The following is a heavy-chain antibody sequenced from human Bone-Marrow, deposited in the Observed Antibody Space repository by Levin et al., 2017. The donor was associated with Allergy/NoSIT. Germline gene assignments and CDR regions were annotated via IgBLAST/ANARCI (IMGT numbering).Heavy chain of an antibody. CDR2: ISHDGSSR. Sequence: PGGSLRLSCAASKFTFSSFGMHWVRQAPGKGLEWVAIISHDGSSRYYGDSVKGRFSISRDNSKSTLYLQMNSLRTEDTAVYYCAKTPDQYTSGWYWLDYWGQGTLVAVSS. D-gene: IGHD6-19*01. V-gene: IGHV3-30*18. CDR1: KFTFSSFG. CDR3: AKTPDQYTSGWYWLDY. J-gene: IGHJ4*02.